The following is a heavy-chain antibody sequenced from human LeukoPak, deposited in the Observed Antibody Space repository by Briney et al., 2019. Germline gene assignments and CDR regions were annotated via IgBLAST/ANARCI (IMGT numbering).Heavy chain of an antibody. CDR3: ARDSHILTGYRIFDY. J-gene: IGHJ4*02. CDR2: ISVYNGNT. D-gene: IGHD3-9*01. Sequence: ASVKVSFKASGYTFTSYGISWVRQAPGQGLEWMGWISVYNGNTNYAQKSQGRVTMTTDTSTSTAYMELRSLRSDDTAVYYCARDSHILTGYRIFDYWGQGTLVTVSS. CDR1: GYTFTSYG. V-gene: IGHV1-18*01.